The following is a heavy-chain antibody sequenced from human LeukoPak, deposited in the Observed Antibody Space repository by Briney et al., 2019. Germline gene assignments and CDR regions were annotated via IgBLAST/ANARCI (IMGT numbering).Heavy chain of an antibody. V-gene: IGHV3-66*02. J-gene: IGHJ6*02. CDR1: GFTFSSNY. CDR2: IYGGGST. CDR3: ARVLGSYYYAMDV. Sequence: SGGSLRLSCAAASGFTFSSNYMSWVRPAPGKGLEWVSVIYGGGSTSYADSVKGRFTFSRDTSKNTLYLQMNSLRPEDTAVYYCARVLGSYYYAMDVWGQGTTVTVSS. D-gene: IGHD7-27*01.